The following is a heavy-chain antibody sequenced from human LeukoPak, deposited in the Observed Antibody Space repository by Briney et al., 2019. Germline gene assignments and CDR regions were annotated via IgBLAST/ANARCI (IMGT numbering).Heavy chain of an antibody. CDR3: AMLGYCTGGSCYAFDY. CDR2: INPNSGGT. CDR1: GYTFTGYY. Sequence: ASVKVSCKTSGYTFTGYYMHWVRQAPGQGLEWMGWINPNSGGTNYAQKFQGRVTMTRDTSISTAYMELTRLRSDDTAVYYCAMLGYCTGGSCYAFDYWGQGTLVTVSS. V-gene: IGHV1-2*02. D-gene: IGHD2-15*01. J-gene: IGHJ4*02.